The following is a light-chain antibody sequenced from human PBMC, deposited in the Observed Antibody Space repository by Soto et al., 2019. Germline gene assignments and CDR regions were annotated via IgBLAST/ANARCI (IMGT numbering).Light chain of an antibody. CDR2: GAS. J-gene: IGKJ3*01. Sequence: EIVLTQSPATLSVSPGERATLSCRASQSVNSNLTWYQQKPGQAPRLLIYGASTRAAGIPARFSGTGFGTDFTLTISSLQSEDFAVYFCQQYNNWPPLFTFGPGTKVDIK. CDR3: QQYNNWPPLFT. CDR1: QSVNSN. V-gene: IGKV3-15*01.